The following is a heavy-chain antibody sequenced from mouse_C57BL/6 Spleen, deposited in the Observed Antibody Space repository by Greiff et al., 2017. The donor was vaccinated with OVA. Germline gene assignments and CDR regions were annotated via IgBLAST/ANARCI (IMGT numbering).Heavy chain of an antibody. D-gene: IGHD1-2*01. J-gene: IGHJ4*01. V-gene: IGHV5-16*01. Sequence: EVKLVESEGGLVQPGSSMKLSCTASGFTFSDYYMAWVRQVPEKGLEWVANINYDGSSTYYLDSLKSRFIISRDNAKNILYLQMSSLKSEDTATYYWARDRHYYGDAMDYWGQGTSVTVSS. CDR2: INYDGSST. CDR3: ARDRHYYGDAMDY. CDR1: GFTFSDYY.